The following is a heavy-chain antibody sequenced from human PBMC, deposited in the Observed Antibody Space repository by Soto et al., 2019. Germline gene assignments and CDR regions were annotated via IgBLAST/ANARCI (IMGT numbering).Heavy chain of an antibody. D-gene: IGHD6-13*01. J-gene: IGHJ4*02. CDR2: ISGSGGST. Sequence: GGSLRLSCAASGFTFSSYAMSWVRQAPGKGLEWVSAISGSGGSTYYADSVKGRFTISRDNSKNTLYLQMNSLRAEDMAVYYCAKDGESSWYFDYWGQGTLVTVSS. CDR3: AKDGESSWYFDY. V-gene: IGHV3-23*01. CDR1: GFTFSSYA.